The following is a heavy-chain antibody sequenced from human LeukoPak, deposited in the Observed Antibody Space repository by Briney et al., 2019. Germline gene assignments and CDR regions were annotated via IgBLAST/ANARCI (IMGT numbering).Heavy chain of an antibody. CDR1: GDSITNYY. Sequence: PSQTLSLTCTVSGDSITNYYWSWIRQPAGKGPEWIAYMSYSGDATYNPSLKSRVTISIDASKNPFSLKLNSVTAADTAVYYCARDIRSVGATLYFDYWGQGTLVTVSS. D-gene: IGHD1-26*01. CDR2: MSYSGDA. J-gene: IGHJ4*02. CDR3: ARDIRSVGATLYFDY. V-gene: IGHV4-59*01.